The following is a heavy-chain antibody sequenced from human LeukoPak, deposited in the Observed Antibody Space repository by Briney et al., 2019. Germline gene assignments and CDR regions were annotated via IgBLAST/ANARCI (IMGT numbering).Heavy chain of an antibody. D-gene: IGHD6-13*01. CDR3: ARDGWGSSWYTYGMDV. V-gene: IGHV4-61*02. CDR2: IYTSGST. J-gene: IGHJ6*02. Sequence: SETLSLTCTVSGGSISSGSYYWSWIRQPAGKGLEWIGRIYTSGSTNYNPSLKSRVTISVDTSKNQFSLKLSSVTAADTAVYYCARDGWGSSWYTYGMDVWGQGTTVTVSS. CDR1: GGSISSGSYY.